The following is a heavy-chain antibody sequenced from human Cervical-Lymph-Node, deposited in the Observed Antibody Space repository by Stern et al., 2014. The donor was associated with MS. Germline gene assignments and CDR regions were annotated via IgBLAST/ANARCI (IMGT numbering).Heavy chain of an antibody. CDR3: ATSTGYFLLEYYFDY. D-gene: IGHD2-8*02. J-gene: IGHJ4*02. CDR1: GYSFTSSW. CDR2: IYPGDSDT. V-gene: IGHV5-51*01. Sequence: VQLLQPGAEVKKPGESLKISCQGSGYSFTSSWIGWVRQMPGKGLEWMGIIYPGDSDTRYNPSFQGQVTISADKSVSTAYLQWSSLKASDTAMYYCATSTGYFLLEYYFDYWGQGTLVTVSS.